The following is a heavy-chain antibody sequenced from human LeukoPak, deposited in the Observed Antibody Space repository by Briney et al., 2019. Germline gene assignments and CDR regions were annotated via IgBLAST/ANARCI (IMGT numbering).Heavy chain of an antibody. CDR3: ARDSGEDGYTFDY. J-gene: IGHJ4*02. CDR1: GFTFSSYW. V-gene: IGHV3-7*01. D-gene: IGHD5-24*01. Sequence: PGGSLRLSCAASGFTFSSYWMSWVRQAPGTGLEWVANIKQDGSEKYYVDSVKGRFTISRDNAKNSLYLQMNSLRAEDTAVYYCARDSGEDGYTFDYWGQGTLVTVSS. CDR2: IKQDGSEK.